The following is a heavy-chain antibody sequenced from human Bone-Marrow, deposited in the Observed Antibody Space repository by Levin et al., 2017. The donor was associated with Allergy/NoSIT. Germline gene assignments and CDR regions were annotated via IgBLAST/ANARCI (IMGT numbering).Heavy chain of an antibody. J-gene: IGHJ6*03. CDR3: ARLGPSNHYYYMDV. CDR1: GDSLSSNY. CDR2: VYYSGYT. Sequence: SETLSLTCTVSGDSLSSNYWSWLRQSPGKVLEWIAFVYYSGYTNYNPSFKSRVTISLDTSKNQLPLTLKSSTAADTAVYYCARLGPSNHYYYMDVWGKGTTVIVS. D-gene: IGHD7-27*01. V-gene: IGHV4-59*12.